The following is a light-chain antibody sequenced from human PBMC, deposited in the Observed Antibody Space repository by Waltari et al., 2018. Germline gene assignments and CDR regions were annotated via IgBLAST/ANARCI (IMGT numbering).Light chain of an antibody. V-gene: IGLV2-14*03. CDR1: GSAIDGSDF. CDR3: TSQTGDCVIL. CDR2: DVT. J-gene: IGLJ3*02. Sequence: QSALTQPASVSGSPGQSITISCTGIGSAIDGSDFLSWYQHQPGKAPQVIIYDVTNRPSGISDRFSASKSANTASLTISGLQPEDEGDYCCTSQTGDCVILFGGGTQVTV.